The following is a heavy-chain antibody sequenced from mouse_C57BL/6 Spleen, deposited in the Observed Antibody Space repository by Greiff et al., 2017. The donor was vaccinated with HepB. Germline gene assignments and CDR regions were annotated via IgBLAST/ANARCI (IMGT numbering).Heavy chain of an antibody. CDR1: GFTFSSYA. Sequence: EVMLVESGGGLVKPGGSLKLSCAASGFTFSSYAMSWVRQTPEKRLEWVATISDGGSYTYYPDNVKGRFTISRDNAKNTVYLQMSHLKSEDTAVYYCARGRPGYFDVWGTGTTVTVSS. CDR3: ARGRPGYFDV. V-gene: IGHV5-4*03. J-gene: IGHJ1*03. CDR2: ISDGGSYT.